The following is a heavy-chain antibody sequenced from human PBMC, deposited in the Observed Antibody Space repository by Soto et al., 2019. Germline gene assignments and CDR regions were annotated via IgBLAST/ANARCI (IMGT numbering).Heavy chain of an antibody. J-gene: IGHJ4*02. CDR1: GGSISSSSYY. D-gene: IGHD3-22*01. CDR2: IYYSGST. Sequence: SETLSLTCTVSGGSISSSSYYWGWIRQPPGKGLEWIGSIYYSGSTYYNPSLKSRVTISVDTSKNQFSLKLSSVTAADTAVYYCARGYCDSSLSACDTGGEADYWGQGTLVTVSS. V-gene: IGHV4-39*07. CDR3: ARGYCDSSLSACDTGGEADY.